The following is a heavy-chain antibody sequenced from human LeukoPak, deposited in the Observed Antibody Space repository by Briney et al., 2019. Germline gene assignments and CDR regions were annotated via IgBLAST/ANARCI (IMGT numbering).Heavy chain of an antibody. CDR1: GFTFSSYA. D-gene: IGHD2-2*01. J-gene: IGHJ4*02. CDR2: ISGSGGST. V-gene: IGHV3-23*01. Sequence: PGGSLRLSCAASGFTFSSYAMSWIRQAPGKGLEWVSAISGSGGSTYYADSVKGRFTISRDNSKNMLYLQMNSLRAEDTAVYYCAKDPYNVVVPAALDYWGQGTLVTVSS. CDR3: AKDPYNVVVPAALDY.